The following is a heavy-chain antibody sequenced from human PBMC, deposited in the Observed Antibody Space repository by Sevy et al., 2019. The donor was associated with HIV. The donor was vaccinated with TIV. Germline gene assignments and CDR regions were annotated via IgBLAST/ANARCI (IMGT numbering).Heavy chain of an antibody. CDR3: ARGNYYDSSGYYPTSFDY. V-gene: IGHV5-51*01. D-gene: IGHD3-22*01. CDR1: GYSFTYYW. Sequence: GESLKISCKGSGYSFTYYWIGWVRQMPGKGLEWMGIIYPGDSHTIYSPSFQGQVSISADKSISTAYLQWGSLKASDTAMYYCARGNYYDSSGYYPTSFDYWGQGTLVTVSS. J-gene: IGHJ4*02. CDR2: IYPGDSHT.